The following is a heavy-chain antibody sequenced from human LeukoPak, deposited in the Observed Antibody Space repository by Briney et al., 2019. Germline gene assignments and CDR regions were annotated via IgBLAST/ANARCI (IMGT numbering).Heavy chain of an antibody. CDR2: IRYDGSNK. V-gene: IGHV3-30*02. CDR1: GFTFSSYG. Sequence: GGSLRLSCAASGFTFSSYGMHWVRQAPGKGLEWVAFIRYDGSNKYYADSVKGRFTISRDNSKNTLYLQMNSLRAEDTAVYYCAEGPQKSGWYLDYWGQGTLVTVSS. J-gene: IGHJ4*02. CDR3: AEGPQKSGWYLDY. D-gene: IGHD6-19*01.